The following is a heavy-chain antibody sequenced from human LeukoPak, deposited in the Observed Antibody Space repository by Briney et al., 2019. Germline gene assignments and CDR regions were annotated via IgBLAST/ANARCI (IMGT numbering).Heavy chain of an antibody. CDR1: GYTFTGYY. J-gene: IGHJ4*02. CDR3: AIFDYDSSGDVYFDY. V-gene: IGHV1-2*02. CDR2: INPNSGGT. Sequence: ASVKVSCKASGYTFTGYYMHWVRQAPGQGLEWMGWINPNSGGTNYAQKFQGRVTMTRDTSISTAYMELSRLRSDDTAVYYCAIFDYDSSGDVYFDYWGQGTLVTVSS. D-gene: IGHD3-22*01.